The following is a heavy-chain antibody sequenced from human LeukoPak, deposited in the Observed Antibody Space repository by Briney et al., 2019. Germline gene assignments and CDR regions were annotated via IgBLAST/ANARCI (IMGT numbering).Heavy chain of an antibody. CDR1: GFTFSSYS. V-gene: IGHV3-48*01. CDR2: ISSSSSTI. D-gene: IGHD2-2*01. CDR3: ARDWEFGDIVVVPAAMGY. J-gene: IGHJ4*02. Sequence: GGSLRLSCAASGFTFSSYSMNWVRQAPGKGLEWVSYISSSSSTIYYADSVKGRFTISRDNAKNSLYLQMNSLRAEDTAVYYCARDWEFGDIVVVPAAMGYWGQGTLVTVSS.